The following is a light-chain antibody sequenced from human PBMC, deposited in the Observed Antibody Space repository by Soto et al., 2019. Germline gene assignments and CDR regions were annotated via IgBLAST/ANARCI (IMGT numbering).Light chain of an antibody. J-gene: IGLJ3*02. CDR2: GNS. V-gene: IGLV1-40*01. Sequence: QAVVTQPPSVSGAPGQRVTISCTGSSSNIGAGYDVHWYQQLPGTAPKLLIYGNSNRPSGVPDRFSGSKSGTSASLAITGLQAEDDADYYCQSSDSSLSGWVFGGGTKLTVL. CDR1: SSNIGAGYD. CDR3: QSSDSSLSGWV.